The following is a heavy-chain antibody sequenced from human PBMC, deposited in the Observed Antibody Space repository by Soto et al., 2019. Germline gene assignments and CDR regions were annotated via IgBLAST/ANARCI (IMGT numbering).Heavy chain of an antibody. J-gene: IGHJ4*02. CDR1: GFTFISYG. CDR2: IWYDGSNK. V-gene: IGHV3-33*01. CDR3: AREAARPPYLDD. Sequence: SGGSLRLSCAASGFTFISYGMHWVLQAPGKGLEWVAVIWYDGSNKYYADSVKGRFTISRDNSKNTLYLQMNSLRAEDTAVDYCAREAARPPYLDDWGQGILVTVSS. D-gene: IGHD6-6*01.